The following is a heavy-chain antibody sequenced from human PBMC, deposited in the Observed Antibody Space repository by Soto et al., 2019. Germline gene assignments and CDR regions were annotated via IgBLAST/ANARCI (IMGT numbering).Heavy chain of an antibody. CDR3: VQVALYYDVWSGCSDY. V-gene: IGHV3-23*01. Sequence: GGSLRLGCAASGFTFSGDAMSWVRQAPGKGLGWVSAISGSGGSTYYADSVKGRFTISRDNSKNTLYLQMNSLRAEDTAVYYCVQVALYYDVWSGCSDYWGQGTLVTVSS. J-gene: IGHJ4*02. CDR2: ISGSGGST. CDR1: GFTFSGDA. D-gene: IGHD3-3*01.